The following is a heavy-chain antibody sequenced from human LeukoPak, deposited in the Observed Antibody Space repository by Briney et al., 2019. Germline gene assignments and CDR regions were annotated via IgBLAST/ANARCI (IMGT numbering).Heavy chain of an antibody. D-gene: IGHD4-17*01. CDR2: IYYSGST. Sequence: PSQTLSLTCTVSGGSISSGGYYWSWIRQHPGKGLEWIGYIYYSGSTYYNPSLKSRVTISVDTSKNQFSLKLSSVTAADTAVYYCARDGSQYGDYDLFDYWGQGTLVTVSS. J-gene: IGHJ4*02. V-gene: IGHV4-31*03. CDR1: GGSISSGGYY. CDR3: ARDGSQYGDYDLFDY.